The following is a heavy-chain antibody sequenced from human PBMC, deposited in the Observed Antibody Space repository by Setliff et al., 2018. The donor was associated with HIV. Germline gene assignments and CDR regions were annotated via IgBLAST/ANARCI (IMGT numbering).Heavy chain of an antibody. D-gene: IGHD3-22*01. J-gene: IGHJ4*02. CDR3: ARVRFFDRIGYFARPYYFLDS. V-gene: IGHV4-34*01. Sequence: KSSETLSLTCAVNDGSFSGYYWTWIRQPPGKGLEWIGEISHSGSPNYNPSLKSRVTMSPDTSKNQLSLSLSSVTAADTAVYYCARVRFFDRIGYFARPYYFLDSWGQGTLVTVSS. CDR1: DGSFSGYY. CDR2: ISHSGSP.